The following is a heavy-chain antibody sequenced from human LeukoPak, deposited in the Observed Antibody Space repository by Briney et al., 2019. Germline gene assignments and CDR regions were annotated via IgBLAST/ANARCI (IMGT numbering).Heavy chain of an antibody. Sequence: ASVKVSCKASGYTFTSYAMHWVRQAPGQRLEWMGWINAGNGNTKYSQKFQGRGTITRDTSASTAYMELSSLRSEDTAVYYCARYPNYYGSGSYYTRGLDYWGQGTLVTVSS. D-gene: IGHD3-10*01. CDR3: ARYPNYYGSGSYYTRGLDY. CDR1: GYTFTSYA. J-gene: IGHJ4*02. CDR2: INAGNGNT. V-gene: IGHV1-3*01.